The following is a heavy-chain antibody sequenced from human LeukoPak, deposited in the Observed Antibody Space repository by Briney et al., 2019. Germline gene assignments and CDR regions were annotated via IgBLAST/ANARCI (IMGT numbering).Heavy chain of an antibody. CDR2: IWYDGSNK. V-gene: IGHV3-33*01. J-gene: IGHJ3*02. Sequence: GRSLRLSCAASGFTFSSHGMHWVRQAPGKGLEWVAVIWYDGSNKYYADSVKGRFTISRDNSKNTLYLQMNSLRAEDTAVYYCARDTIVGKASHAFDIWGQGTMVTVSS. D-gene: IGHD2-15*01. CDR1: GFTFSSHG. CDR3: ARDTIVGKASHAFDI.